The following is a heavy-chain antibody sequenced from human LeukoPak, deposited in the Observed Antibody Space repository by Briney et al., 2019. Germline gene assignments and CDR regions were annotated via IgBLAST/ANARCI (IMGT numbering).Heavy chain of an antibody. CDR1: GFTSSSYE. J-gene: IGHJ4*02. V-gene: IGHV3-48*03. CDR3: ASGEGEYQLLLFDY. CDR2: ISSRGTTI. Sequence: GGSLRLSCAVSGFTSSSYEMNWVRQAPGKGLEWVSYISSRGTTIYYVDSVKGRFTISRDNAKNTLYLQMNSLRAEDTAVYYCASGEGEYQLLLFDYWGQGTLVTVSS. D-gene: IGHD2-2*01.